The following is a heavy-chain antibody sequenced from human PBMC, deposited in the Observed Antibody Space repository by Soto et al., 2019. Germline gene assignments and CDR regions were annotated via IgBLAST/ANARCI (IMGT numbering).Heavy chain of an antibody. CDR1: GGTFSSYA. Sequence: SVKVSCKASGGTFSSYAISWVRQAPGQGLEWMGVIIPIFGTTNYAQKFQGRVTITADESASTVYMELSSLKSEDTDVYYCPTPDTAVAGYCGQGPLVTVSS. CDR2: IIPIFGTT. V-gene: IGHV1-69*13. J-gene: IGHJ4*02. D-gene: IGHD5-18*01. CDR3: PTPDTAVAGY.